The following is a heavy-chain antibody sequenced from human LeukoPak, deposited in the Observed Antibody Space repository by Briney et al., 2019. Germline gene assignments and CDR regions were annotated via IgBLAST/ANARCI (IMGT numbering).Heavy chain of an antibody. V-gene: IGHV4-59*08. Sequence: SETLSLTCSVSGGSISSYYWSWIRQPPGKGLEWIGYIYYSGSTNYNPSLKSRVTMSVDPSKNQFSLKLTSVTAADTAVYYCARLRPVAGYDAFDIWGHGTMVTVSS. D-gene: IGHD6-19*01. J-gene: IGHJ3*02. CDR2: IYYSGST. CDR3: ARLRPVAGYDAFDI. CDR1: GGSISSYY.